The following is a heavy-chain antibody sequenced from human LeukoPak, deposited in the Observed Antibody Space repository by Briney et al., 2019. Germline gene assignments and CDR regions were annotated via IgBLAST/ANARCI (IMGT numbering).Heavy chain of an antibody. CDR3: AKTYSSSRPYYFDY. CDR1: GFTFSSYG. Sequence: GGSLRLSCAASGFTFSSYGMHWVRQAPGKGLEWVAVISYDGSNKYYADSVKGRFTISRDNSKNTLYLQMNSLRAEDTAVYYCAKTYSSSRPYYFDYWGQGTLVTVSS. D-gene: IGHD6-13*01. J-gene: IGHJ4*02. CDR2: ISYDGSNK. V-gene: IGHV3-30*18.